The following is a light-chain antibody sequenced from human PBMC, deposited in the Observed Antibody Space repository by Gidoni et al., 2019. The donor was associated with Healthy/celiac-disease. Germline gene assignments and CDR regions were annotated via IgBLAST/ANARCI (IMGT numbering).Light chain of an antibody. Sequence: EIVLTQSPGTLSLSPGQSATLSCRASQSISSSQLAWYQQKPGQAPRPLMYGASSRATGIPDRFSGSGSGTDFTLTISILEPEDFAVYYCQHFGNFGGGTKVE. CDR1: QSISSSQ. CDR3: QHFGN. V-gene: IGKV3-20*01. CDR2: GAS. J-gene: IGKJ4*01.